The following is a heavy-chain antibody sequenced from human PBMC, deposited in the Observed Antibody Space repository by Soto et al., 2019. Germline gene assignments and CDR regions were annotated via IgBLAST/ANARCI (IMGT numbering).Heavy chain of an antibody. CDR1: GYTFTSYG. CDR2: ITTDKGKT. J-gene: IGHJ4*02. CDR3: ATRSPAFDY. V-gene: IGHV1-18*01. Sequence: QVQRVQSGPEVKKPGASVKVSCKTSGYTFTSYGISWVRQAPGQGLEWMGWITTDKGKTTYAQKFQGRVTMTTDTSTSTGYMELRSLRSDDTAVYYCATRSPAFDYWGQGTLVTVSS.